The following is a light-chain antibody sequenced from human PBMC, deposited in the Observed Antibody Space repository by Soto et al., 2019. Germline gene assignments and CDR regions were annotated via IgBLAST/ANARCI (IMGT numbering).Light chain of an antibody. V-gene: IGKV3-20*01. Sequence: EIVLIQSPGTMSLTPGERATLSCRASQSVSSSYLAWYQQRPGQPPRILIFGASGRAAGIPERFSGSGSGTDFTLTISRLEPEDFAVYYCQQYSSLSWAFGQGTKVDIK. CDR3: QQYSSLSWA. CDR2: GAS. J-gene: IGKJ1*01. CDR1: QSVSSSY.